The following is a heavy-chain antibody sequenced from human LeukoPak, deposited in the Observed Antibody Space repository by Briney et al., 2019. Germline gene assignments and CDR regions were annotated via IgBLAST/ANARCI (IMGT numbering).Heavy chain of an antibody. D-gene: IGHD1-26*01. CDR1: GYTFTDYY. Sequence: ASVKVSCKASGYTFTDYYIHWVRQAPGQGLECMGWINPNSGGTNYAQKFQGRVTMTRDTSINAAYMELSRLRSDDSAVYYCARDLGASYTLDYWGQGTLVTVSS. CDR2: INPNSGGT. V-gene: IGHV1-2*02. J-gene: IGHJ4*02. CDR3: ARDLGASYTLDY.